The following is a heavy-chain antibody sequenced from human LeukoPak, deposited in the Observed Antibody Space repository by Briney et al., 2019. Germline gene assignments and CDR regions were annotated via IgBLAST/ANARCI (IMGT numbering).Heavy chain of an antibody. Sequence: ASVKVSCKASGYTFINYAITWVRQAPGQGREWMGWISASSGDTNYAQKVQDRFTMTTDTSTSTAYMEMRSLRSDDTAVYYCARQYCSSTSCQYYFEYWGQGTLVTVSS. D-gene: IGHD2-2*01. CDR3: ARQYCSSTSCQYYFEY. CDR1: GYTFINYA. V-gene: IGHV1-18*01. J-gene: IGHJ4*02. CDR2: ISASSGDT.